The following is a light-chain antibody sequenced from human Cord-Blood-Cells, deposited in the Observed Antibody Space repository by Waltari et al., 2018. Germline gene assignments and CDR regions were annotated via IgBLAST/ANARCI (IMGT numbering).Light chain of an antibody. CDR3: SSYTSSSTWV. CDR2: DVS. V-gene: IGLV2-14*01. CDR1: SSDVGGYNY. J-gene: IGLJ3*02. Sequence: QSALTQPASVSGSPGQSITISCTGTSSDVGGYNYVSWYQQHPGKAPKLMIYDVSKRPAGVSNRFSGSKSGHTASLTISGLQAEDEADYSCSSYTSSSTWVFGGGTKLTVL.